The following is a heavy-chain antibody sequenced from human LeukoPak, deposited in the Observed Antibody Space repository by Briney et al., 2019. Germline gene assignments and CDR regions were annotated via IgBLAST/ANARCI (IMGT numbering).Heavy chain of an antibody. CDR2: IYTSGST. D-gene: IGHD5-24*01. V-gene: IGHV4-4*07. Sequence: PSETLSLTCTVSGGSISSYYWGWIRQPAGKGLEWIGRIYTSGSTNYNPSLKSRVTMSVDTSKNQFSLKLSSVTAADAAVYYCARDQRWNWFDPWGQGTLVTVSS. CDR3: ARDQRWNWFDP. J-gene: IGHJ5*02. CDR1: GGSISSYY.